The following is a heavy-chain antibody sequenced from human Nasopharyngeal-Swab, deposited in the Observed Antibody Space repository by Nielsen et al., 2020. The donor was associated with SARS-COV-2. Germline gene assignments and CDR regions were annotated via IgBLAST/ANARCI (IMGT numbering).Heavy chain of an antibody. D-gene: IGHD2-15*01. CDR3: AKGATWGYYYYYMDV. V-gene: IGHV3-9*01. Sequence: SLKISCAASGFTFDDYAMHWVRHAPGKGLELVSGISWNSGSIGYADSVKGRFTISRDNAKNSLYLQMNSLRAEDTALYYCAKGATWGYYYYYMDVWGKGTTVTVSS. J-gene: IGHJ6*03. CDR2: ISWNSGSI. CDR1: GFTFDDYA.